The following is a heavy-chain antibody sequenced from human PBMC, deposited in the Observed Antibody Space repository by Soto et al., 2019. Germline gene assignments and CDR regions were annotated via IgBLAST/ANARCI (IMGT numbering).Heavy chain of an antibody. J-gene: IGHJ4*02. CDR2: IRSKANSYAT. CDR1: GFTFSGSA. V-gene: IGHV3-73*01. CDR3: TRLAGSGSYHTQTFFDY. D-gene: IGHD1-26*01. Sequence: PGGSLRLSCAASGFTFSGSAMHWVRQASGKGLEWVGRIRSKANSYATAYAASVKGRFTISRDDSKNTAYLQMNSLKTEDTAVYYCTRLAGSGSYHTQTFFDYWGQGTLVTVSS.